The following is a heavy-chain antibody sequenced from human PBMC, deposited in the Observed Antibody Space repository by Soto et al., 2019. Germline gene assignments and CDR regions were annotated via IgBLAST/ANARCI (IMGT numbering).Heavy chain of an antibody. CDR1: GFTFSGFA. CDR3: VKKRGSGNPFYYDIAV. J-gene: IGHJ6*02. CDR2: IRRSGGIT. Sequence: PGGSLRLSCAASGFTFSGFAMSWVRQAPGKGLEWVSAIRRSGGITFYADSVEGRFTISRDDSKNTLYLQMDSLRVEDTAVYHCVKKRGSGNPFYYDIAVWGQGTTVTVSS. V-gene: IGHV3-23*01. D-gene: IGHD3-10*01.